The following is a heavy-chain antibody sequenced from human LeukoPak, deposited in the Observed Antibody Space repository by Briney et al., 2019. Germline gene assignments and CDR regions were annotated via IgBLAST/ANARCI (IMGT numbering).Heavy chain of an antibody. CDR1: GYTFTGYY. CDR2: INPNSGGT. J-gene: IGHJ4*02. V-gene: IGHV1-2*02. CDR3: ARDKRIAAAGFLFDY. D-gene: IGHD6-13*01. Sequence: ASVKVSCKASGYTFTGYYRHWVRQAPGQGLEWMGWINPNSGGTNYAQKFQGRVTMTRDTSISTAYMELSRLRSDDTAVYYCARDKRIAAAGFLFDYWGQGTLVTVSS.